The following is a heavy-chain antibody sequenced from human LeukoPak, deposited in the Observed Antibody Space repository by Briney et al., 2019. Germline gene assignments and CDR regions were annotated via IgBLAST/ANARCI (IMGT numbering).Heavy chain of an antibody. CDR3: ARHLSGTTMSHYFDF. CDR1: GESISSGRNY. D-gene: IGHD1-1*01. V-gene: IGHV4-39*01. CDR2: IYSSGNT. Sequence: SETLSLTCSVSGESISSGRNYWGWIRQSPGKGLEWIASIYSSGNTHSNPSLKSRVSISVDTSKNQVSLKLYSVTASDAAIYYCARHLSGTTMSHYFDFWGRGTLVTVSS. J-gene: IGHJ4*02.